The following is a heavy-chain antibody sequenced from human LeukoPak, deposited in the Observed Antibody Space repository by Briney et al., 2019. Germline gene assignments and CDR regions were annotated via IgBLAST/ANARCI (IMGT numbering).Heavy chain of an antibody. V-gene: IGHV1-18*01. CDR1: GYTFTSYA. CDR2: ISAYNGYT. D-gene: IGHD4-11*01. J-gene: IGHJ6*02. CDR3: ASKTVTTWSRYYGMDV. Sequence: ASVKVSCKASGYTFTSYAISWVRQAPGQGLEWMGWISAYNGYTNYAQNLQGRVTMTTDTSTSTAYMELTSLRSDDTAVYYCASKTVTTWSRYYGMDVWGQGTTVTVSS.